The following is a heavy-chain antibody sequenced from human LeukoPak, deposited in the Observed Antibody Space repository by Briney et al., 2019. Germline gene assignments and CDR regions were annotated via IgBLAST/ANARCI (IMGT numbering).Heavy chain of an antibody. CDR2: IWYDGSNK. Sequence: PGGSLRLSCAASGFTFSSYGMHWVRQAPGKGLEWVAVIWYDGSNKYYADSVKGRFAISRDNAKNTLYLQMHSLRADDTAVYYCARGSTSGWPDYFDYWGQGSVVTVSS. J-gene: IGHJ4*02. D-gene: IGHD6-19*01. V-gene: IGHV3-33*01. CDR1: GFTFSSYG. CDR3: ARGSTSGWPDYFDY.